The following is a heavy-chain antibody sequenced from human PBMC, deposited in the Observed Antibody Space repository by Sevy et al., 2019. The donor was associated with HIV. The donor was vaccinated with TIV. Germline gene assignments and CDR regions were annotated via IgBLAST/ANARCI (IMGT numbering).Heavy chain of an antibody. CDR2: IWYDGSSQ. J-gene: IGHJ4*02. CDR1: GFIFSTYG. D-gene: IGHD6-13*01. Sequence: GGSLRLSCAASGFIFSTYGMHWVRQAPGKGLEWVALIWYDGSSQYYADSVQGRFTISRDNSKNTLDLKMNSRRAEDTAVYYCVSGASIAAAGNFAYWGQGTLVTVSS. CDR3: VSGASIAAAGNFAY. V-gene: IGHV3-33*08.